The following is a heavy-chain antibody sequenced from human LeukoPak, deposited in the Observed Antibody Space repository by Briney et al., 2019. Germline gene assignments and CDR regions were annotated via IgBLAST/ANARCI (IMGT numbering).Heavy chain of an antibody. V-gene: IGHV4-59*01. D-gene: IGHD1-26*01. CDR1: GGSISGYY. Sequence: SETLSLTCTVSGGSISGYYWSWIRQPPGKGLEWIGYVYYSGSAHYNPSLKSRVTISVDTSKNQFSLKVSSVTAADTAIYYCAGGTYYYFDYWGQGTLVTVSS. CDR3: AGGTYYYFDY. CDR2: VYYSGSA. J-gene: IGHJ4*02.